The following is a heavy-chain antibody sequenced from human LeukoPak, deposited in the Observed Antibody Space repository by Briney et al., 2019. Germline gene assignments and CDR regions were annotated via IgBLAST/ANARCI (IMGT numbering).Heavy chain of an antibody. J-gene: IGHJ6*02. CDR2: IRSKAYGGTT. D-gene: IGHD6-13*01. CDR3: TRGGSSSWYVYYGMDV. Sequence: GGSLRLSCTASGFTFGDYAMNWFRQAPGKGLEWVGFIRSKAYGGTTEYAASVKGRFTISRDDSKSIAYLQMNSLKTEDTAVYYCTRGGSSSWYVYYGMDVWGQGTTVTVSS. CDR1: GFTFGDYA. V-gene: IGHV3-49*03.